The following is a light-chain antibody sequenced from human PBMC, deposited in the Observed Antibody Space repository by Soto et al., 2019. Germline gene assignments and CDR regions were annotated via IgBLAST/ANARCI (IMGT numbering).Light chain of an antibody. CDR2: DAF. J-gene: IGKJ4*01. CDR1: QSISSW. V-gene: IGKV1-5*01. CDR3: QQYNSYSPLT. Sequence: DIQMTQSPSSLSASVGDRVTITCRASQSISSWLAWYQQKPGKAPKLLIFDAFSLESGVPSRFSGSRSGTEFTLTISSLQPDDYATYSCQQYNSYSPLTFGGGTKVDIK.